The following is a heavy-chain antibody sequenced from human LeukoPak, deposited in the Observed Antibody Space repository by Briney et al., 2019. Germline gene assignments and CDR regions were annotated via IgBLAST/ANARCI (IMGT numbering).Heavy chain of an antibody. D-gene: IGHD3-22*01. CDR1: GGTFSSYA. CDR3: ARGMFDNSGHYYYFYYALDV. Sequence: ASVKVSCKASGGTFSSYAISWVRQAPGQGLEWMGGIIPIFGTANYAQKFQGRVTITADESTSTAYMELRSLRSDDTAVYFCARGMFDNSGHYYYFYYALDVWGQGTTVTVSS. J-gene: IGHJ6*02. V-gene: IGHV1-69*13. CDR2: IIPIFGTA.